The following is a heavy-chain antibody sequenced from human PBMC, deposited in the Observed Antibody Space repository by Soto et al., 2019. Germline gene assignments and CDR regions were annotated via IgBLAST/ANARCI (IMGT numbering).Heavy chain of an antibody. V-gene: IGHV3-23*01. CDR2: IGAGGNRI. D-gene: IGHD6-13*01. CDR3: AKRQGIGAAANNLDF. CDR1: GFILSHHA. J-gene: IGHJ4*02. Sequence: LRLSSAASGFILSHHAMSWLRPFSGEVLEVGSGIGAGGNRIYYADSVMGGFTMSGENSTNMLYLQMNSLRAEDTAVYFCAKRQGIGAAANNLDFWGQGARVTVSS.